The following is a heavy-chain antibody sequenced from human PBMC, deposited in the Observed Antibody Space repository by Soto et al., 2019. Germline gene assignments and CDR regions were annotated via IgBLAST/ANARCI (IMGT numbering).Heavy chain of an antibody. CDR1: GGSISSSNW. CDR3: ARDSSAVAGTDLYNWFDP. J-gene: IGHJ5*02. D-gene: IGHD6-19*01. Sequence: SETLSLTCTVSGGSISSSNWWSWVRQPPGKGLEWIGEIYHSGSTNYNPSLKSRVTISVDKSKNQFSLKLSSVTAADTAVYYCARDSSAVAGTDLYNWFDPWGQGTLVTVSS. CDR2: IYHSGST. V-gene: IGHV4-4*02.